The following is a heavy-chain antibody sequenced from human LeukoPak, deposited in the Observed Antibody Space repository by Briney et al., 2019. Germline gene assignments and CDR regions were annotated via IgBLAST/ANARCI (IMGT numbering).Heavy chain of an antibody. J-gene: IGHJ6*03. CDR3: ARDTQLDWAHYYYYYMDV. D-gene: IGHD1-1*01. CDR1: GYTFTGYY. V-gene: IGHV1-2*02. Sequence: RASVKVSCKASGYTFTGYYMHWVRQAPGQGLEGMGWINPDSGGTNYAQKFQGRVTMTRDTSINTAYMDLSRLRSDDTAVYYCARDTQLDWAHYYYYYMDVWGKGTTVTVSS. CDR2: INPDSGGT.